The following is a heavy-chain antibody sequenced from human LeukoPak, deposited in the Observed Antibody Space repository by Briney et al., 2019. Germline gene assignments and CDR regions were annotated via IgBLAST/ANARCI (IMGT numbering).Heavy chain of an antibody. D-gene: IGHD2-2*01. V-gene: IGHV4-34*01. CDR1: GGSFSGYY. Sequence: SETLSLTCAVYGGSFSGYYWSWIRQPPGKGLEWIGEINHSGSTNYNPSLKSRVTISVDTSKNQFSLKLSSVTAADTAVYYCARVGQAAIHGQKVDYWGQGTLVTVSS. CDR2: INHSGST. J-gene: IGHJ4*02. CDR3: ARVGQAAIHGQKVDY.